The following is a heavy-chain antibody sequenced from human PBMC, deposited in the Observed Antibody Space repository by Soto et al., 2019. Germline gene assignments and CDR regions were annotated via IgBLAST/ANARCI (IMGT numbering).Heavy chain of an antibody. CDR1: GRSISSGGYS. CDR2: IYHSGST. D-gene: IGHD3-22*01. V-gene: IGHV4-30-2*01. CDR3: ASDSSGYYYFDF. J-gene: IGHJ4*02. Sequence: QLQLQESGSGLVKPSQTLSLTCAVSGRSISSGGYSWSWIRQPPGKGLEWIGYIYHSGSTYYNPSLKSRVTISVDRSKHQFSLKLSSMTAADTAVYYCASDSSGYYYFDFWGQGTLVTVAS.